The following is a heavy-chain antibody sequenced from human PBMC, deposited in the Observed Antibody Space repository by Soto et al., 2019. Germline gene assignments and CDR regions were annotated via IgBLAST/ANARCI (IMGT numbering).Heavy chain of an antibody. CDR2: IGTAGDT. J-gene: IGHJ4*02. D-gene: IGHD3-10*01. Sequence: EVQLVESGGGLVQPGGSLRLSCAASGFTFSSYDMHWVRQATGKGLECVSAIGTAGDTYYPGSVKGRFTISRENAKTSLYLQMNSLRAGDTAVYYCARGPYGSGSPISPYYFDYWGQGTLVTVSS. V-gene: IGHV3-13*01. CDR3: ARGPYGSGSPISPYYFDY. CDR1: GFTFSSYD.